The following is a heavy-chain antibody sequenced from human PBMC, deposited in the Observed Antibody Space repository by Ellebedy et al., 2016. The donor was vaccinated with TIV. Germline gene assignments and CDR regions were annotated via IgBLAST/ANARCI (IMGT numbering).Heavy chain of an antibody. D-gene: IGHD3-9*01. CDR3: ARDGNTRYFDWSDAFDI. V-gene: IGHV1-18*01. J-gene: IGHJ3*02. Sequence: AASVKVSCKASGYTFTSYGISWARQAPGQGLEWMGWISAYNGNTNYAQKLQGRVTMTTDTSTSTAYMELRSLRSDDTAVYYCARDGNTRYFDWSDAFDIWGQGTMVTVSS. CDR2: ISAYNGNT. CDR1: GYTFTSYG.